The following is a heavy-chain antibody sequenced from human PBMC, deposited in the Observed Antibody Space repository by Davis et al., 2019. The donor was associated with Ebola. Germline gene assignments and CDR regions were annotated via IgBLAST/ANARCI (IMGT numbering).Heavy chain of an antibody. V-gene: IGHV3-23*01. CDR1: GFTFSNYA. D-gene: IGHD1-26*01. Sequence: GESLKISCAASGFTFSNYAMSWVRQAPGKGLEWVSSITGSGGSRYHADSVKGRFTISRDNAKNSLYLQMNSLRAEDTAVYYCARAIAGSGSYLDYYYYYGMDVWGQGTTVTVSS. CDR3: ARAIAGSGSYLDYYYYYGMDV. CDR2: ITGSGGSR. J-gene: IGHJ6*02.